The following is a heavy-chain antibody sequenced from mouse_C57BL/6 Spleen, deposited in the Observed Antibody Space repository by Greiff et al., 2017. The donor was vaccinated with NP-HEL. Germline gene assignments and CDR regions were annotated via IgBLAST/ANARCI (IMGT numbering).Heavy chain of an antibody. CDR1: GYTFTSYG. J-gene: IGHJ2*01. CDR3: ARGGELYPYFDY. Sequence: VQLQQSGAELARPGASVKLSCKASGYTFTSYGISWVKQRTGQGLEWIGEIYPRSGNTYYNEKFKGKATLTADKSSSTAYMELRSLTSEDSAVYFCARGGELYPYFDYWGQGTTLTVSS. V-gene: IGHV1-81*01. CDR2: IYPRSGNT.